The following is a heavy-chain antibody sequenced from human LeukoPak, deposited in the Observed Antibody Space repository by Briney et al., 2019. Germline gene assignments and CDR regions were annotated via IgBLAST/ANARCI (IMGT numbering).Heavy chain of an antibody. CDR3: ARVPARDGSSSPYFDY. CDR2: ISSSSSYI. D-gene: IGHD6-6*01. V-gene: IGHV3-21*01. J-gene: IGHJ4*02. Sequence: TGGSLRLSCAASGFTFSSYGMHWVRQAPGKGLEWVSSISSSSSYIYYADSVKGRFTISRDNAKNSLYLQMNSLRAEDTAVYYCARVPARDGSSSPYFDYWGQGTLVTVSS. CDR1: GFTFSSYG.